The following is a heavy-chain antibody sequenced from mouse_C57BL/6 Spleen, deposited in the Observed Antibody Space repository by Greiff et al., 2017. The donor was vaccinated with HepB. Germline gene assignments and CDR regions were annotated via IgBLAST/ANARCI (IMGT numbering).Heavy chain of an antibody. Sequence: QVQLQQPGAELVKPGASVKLSCKASGYTFTSYWMHWVKQRPGQGLEWIGMIHPNSGSTNYNEKFKRKATLTVDKSSSTAYMPLCSLTSEASAVYYCARIPDGYYGDWYFYFWGTGTTVTVSS. J-gene: IGHJ1*03. V-gene: IGHV1-64*01. D-gene: IGHD2-3*01. CDR2: IHPNSGST. CDR1: GYTFTSYW. CDR3: ARIPDGYYGDWYFYF.